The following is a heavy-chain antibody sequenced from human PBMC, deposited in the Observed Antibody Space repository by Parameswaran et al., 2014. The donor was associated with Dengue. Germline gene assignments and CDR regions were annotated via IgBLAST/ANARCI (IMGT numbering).Heavy chain of an antibody. CDR3: ARVRVGAAFDI. D-gene: IGHD1-26*01. J-gene: IGHJ3*02. Sequence: SETLSLTLRCLWWVLQWYYWSWIRQPPGKGLEWIGEINHSGSTNYNPSLKSRVTISVDTSKNQFSLKLSSVTAADTAVYYCARVRVGAAFDIWGQGTMVTVSS. CDR2: INHSGST. CDR1: WVLQWYY. V-gene: IGHV4-34*01.